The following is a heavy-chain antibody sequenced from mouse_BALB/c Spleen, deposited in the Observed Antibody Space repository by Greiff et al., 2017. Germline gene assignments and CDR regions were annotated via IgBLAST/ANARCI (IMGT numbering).Heavy chain of an antibody. CDR2: ISYSGST. V-gene: IGHV3-2*02. D-gene: IGHD1-1*01. J-gene: IGHJ3*01. CDR1: GYSITSDYA. CDR3: ARSRYYGSRGAWFAY. Sequence: EVQLQQSGPGLVKPSQSLSLTCTVTGYSITSDYAWNWIRQFPGNKLEWMGYISYSGSTSYNPSLKSRISITRDTSKNQFFLQLNSVTTEDTATYYCARSRYYGSRGAWFAYWGQGTLVTVSA.